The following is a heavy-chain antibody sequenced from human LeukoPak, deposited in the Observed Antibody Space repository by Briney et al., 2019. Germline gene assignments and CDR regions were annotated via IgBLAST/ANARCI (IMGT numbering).Heavy chain of an antibody. CDR2: ISGSGGST. D-gene: IGHD6-19*01. CDR3: AKEQWLDPVTDY. Sequence: PGGTLRLSCAASGFTFSSYGMSWVRQAPGKGLECVSAISGSGGSTYYADSVKGRFTISRDNSKNTLYLQMNSLRAEDTAVYYCAKEQWLDPVTDYWGQGTLVTVSS. J-gene: IGHJ4*02. V-gene: IGHV3-23*01. CDR1: GFTFSSYG.